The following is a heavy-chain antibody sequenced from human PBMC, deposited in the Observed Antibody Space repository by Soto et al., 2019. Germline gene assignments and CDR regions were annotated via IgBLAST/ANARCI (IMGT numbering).Heavy chain of an antibody. D-gene: IGHD3-22*01. J-gene: IGHJ4*02. CDR1: GVPSGDHN. V-gene: IGHV3-72*01. CDR2: SRDKAQGYST. CDR3: VRATYYSDSSGYTRCFDY. Sequence: GGPLRVGWAAAGVPSGDHNIGWVRAAQERGLGWVGRSRDKAQGYSTQYAASVKGRYNTSRDDSRNSVYLQMNSLKTEDTAVYYCVRATYYSDSSGYTRCFDYWGRGTLVTVSS.